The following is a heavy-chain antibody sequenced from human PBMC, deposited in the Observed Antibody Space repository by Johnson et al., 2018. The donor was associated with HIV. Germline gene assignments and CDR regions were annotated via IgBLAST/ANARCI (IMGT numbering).Heavy chain of an antibody. J-gene: IGHJ3*02. Sequence: QVLLVESGGGVVQPGRSLRLSCAASGFTFSSYGMQWVRQAPGKGLEWVAVISYDGSNKYYADSVKGRFTISRDNSKNTLYLQMNSLRAEDTAVYYCAKGLKLGSGDDAFDIWGQGTMVTVSS. V-gene: IGHV3-30*19. D-gene: IGHD7-27*01. CDR1: GFTFSSYG. CDR2: ISYDGSNK. CDR3: AKGLKLGSGDDAFDI.